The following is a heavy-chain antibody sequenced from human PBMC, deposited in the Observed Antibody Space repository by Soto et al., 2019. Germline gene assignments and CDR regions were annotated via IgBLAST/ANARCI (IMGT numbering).Heavy chain of an antibody. V-gene: IGHV1-69*01. D-gene: IGHD2-15*01. Sequence: QVQLVQSGAEVKKPGSSVKVSCKASGGTFSSYAISWVRQAPGQGLESMGGIIPIFGTANYAQKFQGRVTITADESTSTAYMELSSLRSEDTAVYYCARDGGYCSGGSCYSRWYYFDYWGQGTLVTVSS. CDR2: IIPIFGTA. CDR3: ARDGGYCSGGSCYSRWYYFDY. J-gene: IGHJ4*02. CDR1: GGTFSSYA.